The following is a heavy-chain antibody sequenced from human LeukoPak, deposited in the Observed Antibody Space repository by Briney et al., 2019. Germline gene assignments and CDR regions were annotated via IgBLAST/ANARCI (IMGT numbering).Heavy chain of an antibody. CDR2: INHSGST. Sequence: PSETLSLTCAVYGGSFSGYYWSWIRQPPGKGLEWIGEINHSGSTNYNPSLKSRVTISVDTSKNQFSLKLSSVTAADTAVYYCARSKQQLVPLRPFDYWGQGTLVTVSS. D-gene: IGHD6-13*01. CDR3: ARSKQQLVPLRPFDY. CDR1: GGSFSGYY. J-gene: IGHJ4*02. V-gene: IGHV4-34*01.